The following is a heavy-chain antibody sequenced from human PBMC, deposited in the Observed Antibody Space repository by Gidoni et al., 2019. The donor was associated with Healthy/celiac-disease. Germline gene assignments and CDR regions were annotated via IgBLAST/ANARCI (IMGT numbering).Heavy chain of an antibody. J-gene: IGHJ4*02. D-gene: IGHD1-26*01. V-gene: IGHV3-33*01. CDR3: ARGFPLGSNGFDY. CDR2: IGYDGSNT. CDR1: GFTFSGYG. Sequence: QVQLVESGGGVVQPGRSLRLSCAASGFTFSGYGMHWVRQAPGKGLEWVAVIGYDGSNTYYADSVKGRFTISRDNSKNTLYLQMNSLRAEDTAVYYCARGFPLGSNGFDYWGQGTLVTVSS.